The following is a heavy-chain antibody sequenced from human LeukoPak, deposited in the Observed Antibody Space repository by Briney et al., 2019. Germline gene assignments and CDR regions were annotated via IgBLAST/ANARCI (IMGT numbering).Heavy chain of an antibody. CDR2: INPNSGGT. D-gene: IGHD6-13*01. CDR1: GYTFTGYY. Sequence: EASVKVSCKASGYTFTGYYMHWVRQAPGQGLEWMGWINPNSGGTNYAQKFQGRVTVTRDTSISTAYMELSRLRSDDTAVYYCARGDSSSWYSDYWGQGTLVTVSS. J-gene: IGHJ4*02. V-gene: IGHV1-2*02. CDR3: ARGDSSSWYSDY.